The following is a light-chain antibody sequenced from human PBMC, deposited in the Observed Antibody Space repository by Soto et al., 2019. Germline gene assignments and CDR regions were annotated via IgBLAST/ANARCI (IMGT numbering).Light chain of an antibody. Sequence: QSALTQPPSASGSPGQSVTISCTGTSSDVGGYNYVSWYQQYPGRAPKLMIYEVTKRPSGVPDRFSGSKSGNTASLTVSGLQAEDEGDYSCSSYAASNSFYFVFGGGTKVTVL. J-gene: IGLJ3*02. CDR2: EVT. V-gene: IGLV2-8*01. CDR3: SSYAASNSFYFV. CDR1: SSDVGGYNY.